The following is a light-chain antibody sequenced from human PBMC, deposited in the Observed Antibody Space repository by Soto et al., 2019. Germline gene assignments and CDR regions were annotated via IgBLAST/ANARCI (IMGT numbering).Light chain of an antibody. Sequence: EIVMTQSPATLSVSPGARATLSCRASQSVGNNLAWYQQKPGQAPRLLIYGASPRATGIPASFSGSGSGTDFTLTISSLEPEDLAVYYCQQRSNWLSITFGQGTRLEI. CDR1: QSVGNN. CDR2: GAS. CDR3: QQRSNWLSIT. V-gene: IGKV3-11*01. J-gene: IGKJ5*01.